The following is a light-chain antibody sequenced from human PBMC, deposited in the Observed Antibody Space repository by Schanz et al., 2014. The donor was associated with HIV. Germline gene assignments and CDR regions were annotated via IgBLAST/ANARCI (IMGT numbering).Light chain of an antibody. CDR2: AAS. J-gene: IGKJ2*01. V-gene: IGKV1-39*01. Sequence: EIQLTQSPSSLFASVGDRVSITCRASQTISIYLNWYQQKPGKAPKLLIFAASNLQSGVPSRFSGSGSGTDFTLTISSLQPEDFATYYCQQSYTTPRTFGQGTNLDIK. CDR3: QQSYTTPRT. CDR1: QTISIY.